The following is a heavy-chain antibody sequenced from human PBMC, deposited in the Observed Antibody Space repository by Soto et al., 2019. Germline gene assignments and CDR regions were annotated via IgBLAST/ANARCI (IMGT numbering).Heavy chain of an antibody. J-gene: IGHJ4*02. CDR1: GGIFSTYA. CDR2: IIPIFGTP. Sequence: QVQLVQSGAEVKKPGSSVKVSCKASGGIFSTYAISWLRQAPGQGLEWMGGIIPIFGTPNYAQRFQGRVTITADESTTTSSMELSRLKSEDTAVYYCARDRDDYGSGNYYNRIDFWGQGPLVTVSS. V-gene: IGHV1-69*01. CDR3: ARDRDDYGSGNYYNRIDF. D-gene: IGHD3-10*01.